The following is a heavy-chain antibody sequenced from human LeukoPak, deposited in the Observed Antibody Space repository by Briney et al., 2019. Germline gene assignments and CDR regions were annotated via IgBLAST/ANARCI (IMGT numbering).Heavy chain of an antibody. CDR2: ISWNSGSI. CDR1: GFTFDDYA. Sequence: GRSLRLSCAASGFTFDDYAMHWVRQAPGKGLEWVSGISWNSGSIGYADSVKGRFTISRDNAKNSLYLQMNSLRAEDTALYYCAKSRGGSIAVAGTRGVPYYYYYGMDVWGQGTTVTVSS. CDR3: AKSRGGSIAVAGTRGVPYYYYYGMDV. D-gene: IGHD6-19*01. J-gene: IGHJ6*02. V-gene: IGHV3-9*01.